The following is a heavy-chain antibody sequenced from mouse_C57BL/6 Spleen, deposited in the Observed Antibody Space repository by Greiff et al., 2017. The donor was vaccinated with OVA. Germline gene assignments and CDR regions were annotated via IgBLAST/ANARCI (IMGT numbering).Heavy chain of an antibody. Sequence: EVQLVESGGGLVKPGGSLKLSCAASGFTFSSYAMSWVRQTPEKRLEWVATISDGGSYTYYPDNVKGRFTISRDNAKNNLYLQMSHLKSEDTAMYYCARDRITTVVGDAMDYWGQGTSVTVSS. CDR1: GFTFSSYA. D-gene: IGHD1-1*01. CDR2: ISDGGSYT. V-gene: IGHV5-4*01. J-gene: IGHJ4*01. CDR3: ARDRITTVVGDAMDY.